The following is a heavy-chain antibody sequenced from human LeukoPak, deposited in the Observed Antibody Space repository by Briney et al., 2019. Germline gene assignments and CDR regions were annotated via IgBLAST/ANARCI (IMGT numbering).Heavy chain of an antibody. CDR3: ARFRLDIVATGEAFDI. V-gene: IGHV3-33*01. CDR1: GFTFSSYG. CDR2: IWYDGSNK. Sequence: GGSLRLSCAASGFTFSSYGMHWVRQAPGKGLEWVAVIWYDGSNKYYADSVKGRFTISRDNSKNTLYLQMNSLRAEDTAVYYCARFRLDIVATGEAFDIWGQGTMVTVSS. D-gene: IGHD5-12*01. J-gene: IGHJ3*02.